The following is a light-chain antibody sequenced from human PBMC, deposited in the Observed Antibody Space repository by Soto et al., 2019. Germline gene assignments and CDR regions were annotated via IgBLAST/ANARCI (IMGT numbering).Light chain of an antibody. Sequence: QSALTQPASVSGSPGQSITISCTGTSSDVGSGSHNLVSWHQQRPGKVPKLMIYEGSKRPSGVSNRFSGSKSGYTASLTISGLQAEEEADYFCCSYAGSFTYVFATGTKVTVL. CDR3: CSYAGSFTYV. CDR1: SSDVGSGSHNL. J-gene: IGLJ1*01. V-gene: IGLV2-23*01. CDR2: EGS.